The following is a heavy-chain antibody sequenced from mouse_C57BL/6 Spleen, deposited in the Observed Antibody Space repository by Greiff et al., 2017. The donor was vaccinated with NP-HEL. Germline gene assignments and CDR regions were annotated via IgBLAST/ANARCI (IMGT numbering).Heavy chain of an antibody. CDR1: GYTFTDYN. Sequence: EVQLQESGPELVKPGASVKIPCKASGYTFTDYNMDWVKQSHGKSLEWIGDINPNNGGTIYNQKFKGKATLTVDKSSSTAYMELRSLTSEDTAVYYCARRGYPGNFDVWGTGTTVTVSS. CDR3: ARRGYPGNFDV. J-gene: IGHJ1*03. V-gene: IGHV1-18*01. CDR2: INPNNGGT.